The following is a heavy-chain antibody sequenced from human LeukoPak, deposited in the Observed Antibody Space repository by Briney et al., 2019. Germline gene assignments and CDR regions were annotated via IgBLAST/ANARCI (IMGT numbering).Heavy chain of an antibody. CDR1: GFTFEDYA. CDR3: ARGPGMATRKGYFDN. D-gene: IGHD5-12*01. Sequence: GGSLRLSCAASGFTFEDYAMHWVRQGPGKGLEWVSSISWDSVGIDYGDSVKGRFTISRDNAKKSVYLQMNSLRVEDTALYYCARGPGMATRKGYFDNWGQGTLVTVSS. V-gene: IGHV3-9*01. J-gene: IGHJ4*02. CDR2: ISWDSVGI.